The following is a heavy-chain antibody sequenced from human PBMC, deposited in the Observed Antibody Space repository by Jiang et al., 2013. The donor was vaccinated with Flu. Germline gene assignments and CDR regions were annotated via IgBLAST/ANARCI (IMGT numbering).Heavy chain of an antibody. CDR3: ARLGGGAVALKIFDY. CDR1: WRPSAVVVTT. Sequence: ETLSLTSHCLWWRPSAVVVTTGAGSASPQEGAGVDWEYLLYGSTYYNPSLKSRVTISVDTSKNQFSLKLSSVTAADTAVYYCARLGGGAVALKIFDYWGQGTLVTVSS. J-gene: IGHJ4*02. D-gene: IGHD6-19*01. V-gene: IGHV4-39*01. CDR2: LLYGST.